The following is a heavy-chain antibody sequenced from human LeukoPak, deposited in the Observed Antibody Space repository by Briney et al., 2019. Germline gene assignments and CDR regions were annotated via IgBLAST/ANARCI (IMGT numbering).Heavy chain of an antibody. CDR2: INPNSGDT. Sequence: ASVKVSCKASGYTFTDYYMHWVRQAPGQGLEWMGWINPNSGDTNFAQEFQGWVTMTRDTSISTAYIELSRSRSDDTAMYYCARGSPVAAAGTAYFHHWGQGTLVTASS. D-gene: IGHD6-13*01. J-gene: IGHJ1*01. CDR3: ARGSPVAAAGTAYFHH. V-gene: IGHV1-2*04. CDR1: GYTFTDYY.